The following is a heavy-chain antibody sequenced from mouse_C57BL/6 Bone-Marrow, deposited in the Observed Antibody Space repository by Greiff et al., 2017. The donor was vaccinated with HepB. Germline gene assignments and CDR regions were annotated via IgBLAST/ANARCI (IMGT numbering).Heavy chain of an antibody. J-gene: IGHJ3*01. Sequence: EVKLVESGGGLVKPGGSLKLSCAASGFTFSDYGMHWVRQAPEKGLEWVAYISSGSSTIYYADTVKGRFTISRDNAKNTLFLQMTSLRSEDTAMYYCARLGYSAWFAYWGQGTLVTVSA. CDR2: ISSGSSTI. CDR1: GFTFSDYG. V-gene: IGHV5-17*01. CDR3: ARLGYSAWFAY. D-gene: IGHD2-3*01.